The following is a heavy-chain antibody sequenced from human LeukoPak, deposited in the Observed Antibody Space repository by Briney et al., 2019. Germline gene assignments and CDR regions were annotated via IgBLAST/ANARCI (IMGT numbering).Heavy chain of an antibody. CDR3: TTLWGIAVAGYIDY. V-gene: IGHV3-49*03. CDR2: IRSKAYGGTT. D-gene: IGHD6-19*01. J-gene: IGHJ4*02. Sequence: GGSLRLSCTASGFTFGDYAMSWFRQAPGKGLEWVGFIRSKAYGGTTEYAASVKGRFTISRDDSKSIAYLQMNSLKTEDTAVYYCTTLWGIAVAGYIDYWGQGTLVTVSS. CDR1: GFTFGDYA.